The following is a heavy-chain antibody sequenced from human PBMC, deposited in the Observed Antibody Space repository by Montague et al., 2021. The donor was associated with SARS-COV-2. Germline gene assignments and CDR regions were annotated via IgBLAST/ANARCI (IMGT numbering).Heavy chain of an antibody. V-gene: IGHV1-2*02. CDR3: ARGVTNDD. J-gene: IGHJ4*02. CDR2: LNPHSGGT. CDR1: GYIFSDYY. D-gene: IGHD2-21*02. Sequence: SVKVSCKASGYIFSDYYVHWLRQAPVQGLEWMGWLNPHSGGTNYAQKFQGRVTLTRDTSITTAYMDLSGLTSDDTAVYYCARGVTNDDWGQGTLVTVSS.